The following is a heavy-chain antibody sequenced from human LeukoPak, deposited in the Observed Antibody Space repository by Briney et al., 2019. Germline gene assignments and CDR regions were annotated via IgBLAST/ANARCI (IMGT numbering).Heavy chain of an antibody. V-gene: IGHV4-31*03. CDR1: GDSISSGGNY. CDR2: IYYSGST. J-gene: IGHJ4*02. D-gene: IGHD5-12*01. Sequence: PSQTLSLTCTVSGDSISSGGNYWSWLRQHPGKGLEWIGYIYYSGSTYYNPSLKSRLTIPVDTSKIQFSLKLSSVTAAVTAVYYCARWGNSGYASGYFDYWGQGTLVTVSS. CDR3: ARWGNSGYASGYFDY.